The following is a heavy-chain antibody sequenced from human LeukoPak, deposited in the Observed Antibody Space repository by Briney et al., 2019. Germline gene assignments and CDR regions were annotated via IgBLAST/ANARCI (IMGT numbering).Heavy chain of an antibody. CDR1: GYTFTGYY. V-gene: IGHV1-2*02. CDR2: INPNSGGT. Sequence: ASVKVSCKASGYTFTGYYMHWVRQAPGQGLEWMGWINPNSGGTDYVQKFQGRVTMTRDTSISTAYMELSSLRSDDTAVYYCASCYYDSSGYSFDYWGQGTLVTVSS. CDR3: ASCYYDSSGYSFDY. D-gene: IGHD3-22*01. J-gene: IGHJ4*02.